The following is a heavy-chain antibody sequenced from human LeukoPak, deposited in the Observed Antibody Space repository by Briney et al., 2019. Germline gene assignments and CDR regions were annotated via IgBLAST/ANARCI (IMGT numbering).Heavy chain of an antibody. CDR2: IWYDGSNK. D-gene: IGHD1-26*01. J-gene: IGHJ4*02. Sequence: GRSLRLSCAASGFTFSSYGMHWVRQAPGTGLEWVAVIWYDGSNKYYADSVKGRFTISRDNSKNTLYLQMNSLRAEDTAVYYCARPTYSGSYYWFDYWGQGTLVTVSS. CDR3: ARPTYSGSYYWFDY. V-gene: IGHV3-33*01. CDR1: GFTFSSYG.